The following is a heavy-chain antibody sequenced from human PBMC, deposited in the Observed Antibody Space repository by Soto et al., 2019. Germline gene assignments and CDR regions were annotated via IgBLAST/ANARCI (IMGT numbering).Heavy chain of an antibody. V-gene: IGHV3-30*04. CDR2: ISYDGSKT. CDR3: ARDRDSSYFPPPYYFDS. Sequence: QVQLVESGGGVVQPGRSLRLSCAASAFTFRSYTMHWVRQAPDKGLEWVATISYDGSKTNYADSVRGRFTISRDNSKSTLFLQMDSLRPEDTAVYSCARDRDSSYFPPPYYFDSWGQGTLVTVSS. J-gene: IGHJ4*02. D-gene: IGHD4-4*01. CDR1: AFTFRSYT.